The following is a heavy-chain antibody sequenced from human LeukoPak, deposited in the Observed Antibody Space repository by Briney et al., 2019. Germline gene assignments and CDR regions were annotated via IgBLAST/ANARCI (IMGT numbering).Heavy chain of an antibody. D-gene: IGHD3-10*01. CDR3: ARGLYGSGSYYFDY. J-gene: IGHJ4*02. CDR1: GFTVSSNY. Sequence: PGGSLRLSCAASGFTVSSNYMTCVRQAPGKGLEWVSVIYTGGSTYYADSVKGRFTISRDDSKNTLYLQMNSLRAEDTAVYYCARGLYGSGSYYFDYWGQGTLVTVSS. CDR2: IYTGGST. V-gene: IGHV3-53*01.